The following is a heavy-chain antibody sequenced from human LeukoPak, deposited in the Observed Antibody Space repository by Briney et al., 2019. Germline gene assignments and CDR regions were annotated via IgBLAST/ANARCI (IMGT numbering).Heavy chain of an antibody. D-gene: IGHD3-10*01. J-gene: IGHJ4*02. CDR2: ISGSGGST. CDR1: GFTFSSYA. Sequence: GGSLRLSCAASGFTFSSYAMSWVRQAPGRGLEWVSTISGSGGSTYYADSVKGRFTISRDNSKNTLHLQMNSLRGEDTAVYYCAKGVPDYIHYFDYWGQGTLVTVSS. CDR3: AKGVPDYIHYFDY. V-gene: IGHV3-23*01.